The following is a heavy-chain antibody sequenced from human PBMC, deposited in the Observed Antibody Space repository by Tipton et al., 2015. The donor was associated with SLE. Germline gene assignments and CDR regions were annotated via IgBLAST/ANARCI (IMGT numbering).Heavy chain of an antibody. J-gene: IGHJ4*02. V-gene: IGHV4-34*01. CDR1: GGSFSGYY. CDR2: INHSGST. CDR3: ARGRDSSGLPRG. D-gene: IGHD6-19*01. Sequence: TLSLTCAVYGGSFSGYYWSWIRQPPGKELEWIGEINHSGSTNYNPSLKSRVTISVDTSKNQFSLKLSSVAAADTAVYYCARGRDSSGLPRGWGQGTLVTVSS.